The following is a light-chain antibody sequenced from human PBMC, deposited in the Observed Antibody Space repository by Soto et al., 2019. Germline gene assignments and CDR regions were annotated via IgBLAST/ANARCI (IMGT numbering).Light chain of an antibody. CDR1: QSINNF. CDR3: QQSFSTPQT. J-gene: IGKJ1*01. V-gene: IGKV1-39*01. Sequence: DIQMTQSASSLTASLGDRVTITCRASQSINNFLNWYQQKPGQAPKLLMYSATTLLGGVPSRFSGSGSGTAFSLTISSLQPEDFATYYCQQSFSTPQTFGQGTKVEI. CDR2: SAT.